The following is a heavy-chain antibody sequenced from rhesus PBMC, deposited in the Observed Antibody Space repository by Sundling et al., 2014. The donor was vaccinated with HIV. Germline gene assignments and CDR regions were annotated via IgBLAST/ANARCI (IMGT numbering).Heavy chain of an antibody. J-gene: IGHJ4*01. V-gene: IGHV4-80*01. CDR1: GASISSYW. CDR3: ARVQYLDWLLLFDN. D-gene: IGHD3-3*01. Sequence: QAQLQESGPGLVKPSETLSLTCTVSGASISSYWWSWIRQPPGKGLEWIGEINGNSGSTNYNPSLKSRVTISRDTSKNQFSLKLSSVTAADTAVYYCARVQYLDWLLLFDNWGQGVLVTVSS. CDR2: INGNSGST.